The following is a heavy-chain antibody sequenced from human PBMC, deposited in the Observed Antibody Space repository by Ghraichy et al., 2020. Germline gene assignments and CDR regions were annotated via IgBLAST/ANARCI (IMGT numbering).Heavy chain of an antibody. CDR2: INHSGST. V-gene: IGHV4-34*01. D-gene: IGHD6-19*01. CDR3: ARPAGIAVAGTLDAFDI. CDR1: GGSFSGYY. J-gene: IGHJ3*02. Sequence: SETLSLTCAVYGGSFSGYYWSWIRQPPGKGLVWIGEINHSGSTNYNPSLKSRVTISVDTSKNQFSLKLRSVTAADTAVYYCARPAGIAVAGTLDAFDIWGQGTMVTVSS.